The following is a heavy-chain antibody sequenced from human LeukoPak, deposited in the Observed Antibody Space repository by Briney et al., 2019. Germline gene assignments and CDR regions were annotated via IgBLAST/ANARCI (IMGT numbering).Heavy chain of an antibody. V-gene: IGHV3-49*04. J-gene: IGHJ4*02. CDR3: RGEEDIVVVPAAMAIDY. CDR1: GFTFGDYA. Sequence: GSLRLSCTASGFTFGDYAMSWVRQAPGKGLEWVGFIRSKAYGGTTEYAASVKGRFTISRDDSKSIAYLQMNSLKTEDTAVYYCRGEEDIVVVPAAMAIDYWGQGTLVTVSS. D-gene: IGHD2-2*01. CDR2: IRSKAYGGTT.